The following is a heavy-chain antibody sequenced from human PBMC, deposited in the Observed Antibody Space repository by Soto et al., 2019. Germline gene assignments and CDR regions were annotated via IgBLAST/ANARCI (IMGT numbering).Heavy chain of an antibody. CDR2: ISPSGPT. CDR1: GLTFSSYE. J-gene: IGHJ3*01. D-gene: IGHD2-2*01. Sequence: PGGSLRLSCAVSGLTFSSYEMNWVRQAPEKGLEWVSYISPSGPTIYADSVKGRFTISRDNAKNSLYLQMNSLRAEDTATYYCARGGYCDTTTCYRLNAFDVWGQGTVVTVSS. V-gene: IGHV3-48*03. CDR3: ARGGYCDTTTCYRLNAFDV.